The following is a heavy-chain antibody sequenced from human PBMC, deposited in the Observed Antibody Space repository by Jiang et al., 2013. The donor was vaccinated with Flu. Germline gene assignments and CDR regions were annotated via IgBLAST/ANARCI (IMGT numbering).Heavy chain of an antibody. CDR1: GYTFTSYY. CDR2: INPSGGST. CDR3: ARGQHYYDSSGYPPDY. D-gene: IGHD3-22*01. V-gene: IGHV1-46*01. Sequence: SGAEVKKPGASVKVSCKASGYTFTSYYMHWVRQAPGQGLEWMGIINPSGGSTSYAQKFQGRVTMTRDTSTSTVYMELSSLRSEDTAVHYCARGQHYYDSSGYPPDYWGQGTLVTVSS. J-gene: IGHJ4*02.